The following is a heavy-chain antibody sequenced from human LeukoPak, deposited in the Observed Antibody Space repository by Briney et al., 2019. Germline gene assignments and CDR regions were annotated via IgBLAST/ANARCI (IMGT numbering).Heavy chain of an antibody. CDR3: ARLRFGPDDAFDI. Sequence: GGSLRLSCAASGFTVSSNCMSWVRQAPGKGLEWVSVIYSGGSTYYSDSVKGRFTISRDNSKNTLYLQMNSLRAEGTAVYYCARLRFGPDDAFDIWGQGTMVTVSS. V-gene: IGHV3-53*01. D-gene: IGHD3-10*01. CDR2: IYSGGST. J-gene: IGHJ3*02. CDR1: GFTVSSNC.